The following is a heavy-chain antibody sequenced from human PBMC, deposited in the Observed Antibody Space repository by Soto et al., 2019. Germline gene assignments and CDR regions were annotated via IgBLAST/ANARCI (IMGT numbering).Heavy chain of an antibody. V-gene: IGHV3-21*01. CDR2: INEDSTYI. Sequence: ESGGGLVKPGGSLRLSCTASGFAFNTYSMNWVRQAPSKGLEWVSSINEDSTYIYYADSLRGRITISRDNAKDSLFLQMNSLRPDDTAVYYCVRDLGRYFRSGYMDLWGDGATVTVSS. D-gene: IGHD3-9*01. CDR1: GFAFNTYS. J-gene: IGHJ6*03. CDR3: VRDLGRYFRSGYMDL.